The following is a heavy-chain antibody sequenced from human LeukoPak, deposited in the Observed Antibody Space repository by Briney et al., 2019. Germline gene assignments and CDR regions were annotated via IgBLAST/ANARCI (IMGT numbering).Heavy chain of an antibody. D-gene: IGHD3-22*01. CDR2: ISSSSSYI. Sequence: GGSLRLSCAASGFTFSSHSMNWVRQAPGKGLEWVSSISSSSSYIYYADSVKGRFTISRDNAKNSLYLQMNSLRAEDTAVYYCARHSVEHYYDSSGYYFDYWGQGTLVTVSS. CDR1: GFTFSSHS. J-gene: IGHJ4*02. V-gene: IGHV3-21*01. CDR3: ARHSVEHYYDSSGYYFDY.